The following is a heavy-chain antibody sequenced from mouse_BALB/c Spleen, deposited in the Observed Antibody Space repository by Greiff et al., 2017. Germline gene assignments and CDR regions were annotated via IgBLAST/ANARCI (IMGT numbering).Heavy chain of an antibody. CDR2: ISRGSSTI. V-gene: IGHV5-17*02. Sequence: EVMLVESGGGLVQPGGSRKLSCAASGFTFSSFGMHWVRQAPEKGLEWVAYISRGSSTIYYADTVKGRFTISRDNPKNTLFLQMTSLRSEDTAMYYCARRDTSYAMDYGGQGTTVTVAA. D-gene: IGHD3-3*01. CDR3: ARRDTSYAMDY. CDR1: GFTFSSFG. J-gene: IGHJ4*01.